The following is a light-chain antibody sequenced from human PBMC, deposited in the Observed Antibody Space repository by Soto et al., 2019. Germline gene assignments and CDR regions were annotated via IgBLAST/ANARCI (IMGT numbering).Light chain of an antibody. Sequence: DTVLIQSPATLSLSPGERATLSCRASHTVATFLAWYQHKAGQAPRLLIYDVSNRATGIPARFSGSGSGTDFTLTISSLAPDDFAVYYCQQRSNWPPTFGGGTNVEIK. CDR1: HTVATF. J-gene: IGKJ4*01. CDR3: QQRSNWPPT. V-gene: IGKV3-11*01. CDR2: DVS.